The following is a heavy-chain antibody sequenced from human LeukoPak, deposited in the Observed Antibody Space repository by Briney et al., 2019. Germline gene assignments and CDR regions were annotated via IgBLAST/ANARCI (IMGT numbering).Heavy chain of an antibody. CDR1: GASISSGSYY. Sequence: SQTLSLTCTVSGASISSGSYYWSWLRQPAGKGLEWIGRIYTSGRSNYNPSLKSRVTISVDTSKNQFSLKLNSVTAADTAMYFCARDEGYYRVSGGYSSWGQGTLVTVSS. J-gene: IGHJ5*02. CDR2: IYTSGRS. CDR3: ARDEGYYRVSGGYSS. V-gene: IGHV4-61*02. D-gene: IGHD3-22*01.